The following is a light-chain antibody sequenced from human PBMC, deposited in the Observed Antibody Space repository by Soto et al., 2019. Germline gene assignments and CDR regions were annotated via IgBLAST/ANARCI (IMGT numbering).Light chain of an antibody. CDR1: SSNIGAGYD. Sequence: QSVLTQPPSVSGAPGQRVTISCTGSSSNIGAGYDVHWYQQLPGTAPKLLIYGNSNRPSGVPDRFSGSKSGTSASLAITGLQAEDEADYYCQSYDSRRSRVVGGGTKLTVL. V-gene: IGLV1-40*01. J-gene: IGLJ2*01. CDR3: QSYDSRRSRV. CDR2: GNS.